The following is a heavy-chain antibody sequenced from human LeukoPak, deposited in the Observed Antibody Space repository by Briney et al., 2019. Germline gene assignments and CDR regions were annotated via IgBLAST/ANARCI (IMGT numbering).Heavy chain of an antibody. CDR3: ARDPLRRFDF. J-gene: IGHJ4*02. CDR2: IQEDGAEV. D-gene: IGHD5-12*01. V-gene: IGHV3-7*04. Sequence: PGGSLRLSCAASGFTFSAYWMTWVRQAPGKGLEWVANIQEDGAEVHYVDSVKGRFTISRDNAKNSLYLQMNTVRAEDTAVYYCARDPLRRFDFWGQGTLVTVSS. CDR1: GFTFSAYW.